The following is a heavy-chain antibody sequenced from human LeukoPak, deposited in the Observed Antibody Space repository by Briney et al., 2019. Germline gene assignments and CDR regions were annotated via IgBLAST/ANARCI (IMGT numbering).Heavy chain of an antibody. CDR3: ARVKGGIAAAGNYFDY. V-gene: IGHV3-30-3*01. CDR2: VSYDGGSK. CDR1: GFAFSSYA. J-gene: IGHJ4*02. Sequence: GGSLRLSCAASGFAFSSYAMHWVRQGPGKGLEWVALVSYDGGSKYYADSVKGRITISRDNSKNTLYLQMNSLRTEDTAVYYCARVKGGIAAAGNYFDYWGQGTRVTVSS. D-gene: IGHD6-13*01.